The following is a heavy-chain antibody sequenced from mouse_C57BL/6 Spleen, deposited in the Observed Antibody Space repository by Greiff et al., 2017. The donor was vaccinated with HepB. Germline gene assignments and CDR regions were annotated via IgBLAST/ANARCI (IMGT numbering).Heavy chain of an antibody. J-gene: IGHJ4*01. D-gene: IGHD4-1*01. Sequence: VKLVESGPELVKPGASVKISCKASGYAFSSSWMNWVKQRPGKGLEWIGRIYPGDGDTNYNGKFKGKATLTADKSSSTAYMQLSSLTSEDSAVYFCARNWPYYYAMDYWGQGTSVTVSS. CDR2: IYPGDGDT. V-gene: IGHV1-82*01. CDR3: ARNWPYYYAMDY. CDR1: GYAFSSSW.